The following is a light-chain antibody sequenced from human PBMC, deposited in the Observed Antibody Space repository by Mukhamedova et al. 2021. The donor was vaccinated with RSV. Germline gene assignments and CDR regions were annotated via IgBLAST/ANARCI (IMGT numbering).Light chain of an antibody. J-gene: IGKJ2*01. CDR3: QHYSVWPYA. V-gene: IGKV3-15*01. CDR2: GAD. CDR1: QSVYSN. Sequence: QSVYSNLAWYQQRPGSAPRLLIYGADTRATGVPARFSGSGSGTEYTLTITNMQSEDFAVYFCQHYSVWPYAFGQGTKLEIK.